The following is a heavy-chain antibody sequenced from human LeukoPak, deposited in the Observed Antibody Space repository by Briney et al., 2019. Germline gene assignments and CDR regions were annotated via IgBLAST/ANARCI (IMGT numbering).Heavy chain of an antibody. J-gene: IGHJ5*02. CDR2: IYYSGST. D-gene: IGHD3-10*01. V-gene: IGHV4-39*01. Sequence: SETLSLTCTVSGGSISSSSYYWGWIRQPPGKGLEWIGSIYYSGSTYYNPSLKSRVTISVDTSKNQFSLKLSSVTAADTAVYYCARQFYGSGSYGPIGSGVFDPWGQGTLVTVSS. CDR3: ARQFYGSGSYGPIGSGVFDP. CDR1: GGSISSSSYY.